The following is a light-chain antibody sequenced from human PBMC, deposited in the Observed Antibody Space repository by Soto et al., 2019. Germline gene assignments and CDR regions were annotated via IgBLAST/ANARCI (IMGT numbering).Light chain of an antibody. J-gene: IGKJ5*01. V-gene: IGKV3-20*01. Sequence: EIVLTQSPGTLSLSPGERATLSCRASQSVSSSYLAWYPQKPGQAPRLLIYGASSRATGIPDRFSGSGSGTDFPLTISRLEPEDFAVYYCQQYGSSPPLTFGQGTRLEIK. CDR2: GAS. CDR3: QQYGSSPPLT. CDR1: QSVSSSY.